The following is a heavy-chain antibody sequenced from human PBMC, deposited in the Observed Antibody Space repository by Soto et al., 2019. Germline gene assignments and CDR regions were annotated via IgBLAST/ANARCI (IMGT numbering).Heavy chain of an antibody. J-gene: IGHJ6*02. D-gene: IGHD3-16*01. CDR2: ISAYNGQT. CDR1: AYSYTSYG. V-gene: IGHV1-18*01. CDR3: ARDTRKELWAEGLNAMDV. Sequence: QVQLVQSGPEVKKPGASVNVSCKASAYSYTSYGISWVRQAPGQGLEWMGWISAYNGQTNYAQKFRGRVNFTTDASTSTAFMQLRSLRSDDTAMYYCARDTRKELWAEGLNAMDVWGQGTTVTV.